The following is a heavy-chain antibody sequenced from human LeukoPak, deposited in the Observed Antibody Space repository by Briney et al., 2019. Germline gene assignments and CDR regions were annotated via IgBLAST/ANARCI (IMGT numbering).Heavy chain of an antibody. D-gene: IGHD3-9*01. J-gene: IGHJ4*02. Sequence: PGGSLTLSCAASGFTFSRYSMNWVRQAPGEGLEWVSYISSSSSTIYYADSVKGRFTISRDNAKHSLYLQMNSLRDEDTAVYYCAKHYDILTGYYKEFDYWGQGTLVTVSS. CDR3: AKHYDILTGYYKEFDY. CDR2: ISSSSSTI. CDR1: GFTFSRYS. V-gene: IGHV3-48*02.